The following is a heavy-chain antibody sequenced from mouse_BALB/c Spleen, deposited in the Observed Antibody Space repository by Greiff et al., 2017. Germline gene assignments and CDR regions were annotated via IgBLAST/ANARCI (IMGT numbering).Heavy chain of an antibody. D-gene: IGHD3-1*01. CDR1: GYTFTSYY. Sequence: QVQLRQSGPELVKPGASVKMSCKASGYTFTSYYIHWVKQRPGQGLEWIGWIYPGDGSTKYNEKFKGKTTLTADKSSSTAYMLLSSLTSEDSAIYFCARHSSGYPEYWGQGTTLTVSS. V-gene: IGHV1S56*01. CDR3: ARHSSGYPEY. CDR2: IYPGDGST. J-gene: IGHJ2*01.